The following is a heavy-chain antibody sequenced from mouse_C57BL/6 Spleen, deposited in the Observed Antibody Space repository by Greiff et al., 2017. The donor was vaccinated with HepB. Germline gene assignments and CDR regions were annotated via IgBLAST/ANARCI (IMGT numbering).Heavy chain of an antibody. V-gene: IGHV14-1*01. CDR2: IDPEDGDT. CDR1: GFNIKDYY. Sequence: VQLKQSGAELVRPGASVKLSCTASGFNIKDYYMHWVKQRPEQGLEWIGRIDPEDGDTEYAPKFQGKAPMTADTSSNTAYLQLSSLTSEDTAVYYCTTGVLRLFAYWGQGTLVTVSA. CDR3: TTGVLRLFAY. D-gene: IGHD1-1*01. J-gene: IGHJ3*01.